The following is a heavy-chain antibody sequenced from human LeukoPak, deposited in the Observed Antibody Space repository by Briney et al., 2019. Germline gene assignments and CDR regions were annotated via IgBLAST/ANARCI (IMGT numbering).Heavy chain of an antibody. D-gene: IGHD2-21*02. V-gene: IGHV3-7*01. CDR1: GFTFTNFW. CDR2: INKDGSEK. Sequence: GGSLRLSCAASGFTFTNFWMSWVRQVPGKGLEWVANINKDGSEKYYVESVSGRFTISRDSATKSLYLQMDNLRAEDTALYYCARRFCSHTNCYSLEKFDYWGQGTLVTVST. J-gene: IGHJ4*02. CDR3: ARRFCSHTNCYSLEKFDY.